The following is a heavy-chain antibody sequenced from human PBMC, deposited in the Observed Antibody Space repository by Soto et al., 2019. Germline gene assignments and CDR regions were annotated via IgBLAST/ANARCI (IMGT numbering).Heavy chain of an antibody. CDR1: GYSFTSYW. V-gene: IGHV5-51*01. J-gene: IGHJ6*02. CDR2: IYPSDSDT. CDR3: ARIDYGDYYYYGMDV. Sequence: PGXSLNISCKGSGYSFTSYWIGWLRQIPVKGLEWMGIIYPSDSDTRYSPSFQGQVTISADKSISTAYLQWSSLKASDTAMYYCARIDYGDYYYYGMDVWGQGTTVTVSS. D-gene: IGHD4-17*01.